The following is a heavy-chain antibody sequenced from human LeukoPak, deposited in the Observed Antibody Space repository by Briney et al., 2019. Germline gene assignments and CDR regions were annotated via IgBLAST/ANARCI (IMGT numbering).Heavy chain of an antibody. CDR3: ARHISISWFYS. D-gene: IGHD3-3*02. V-gene: IGHV4-39*07. Sequence: PSETLSLPCTVSGASISSDSNYWAWVRQPPGKGLEWIGSIYHTGSTFYNPSLMSRVSISIDSSKNQFSLKLSSVTVADTALYYCARHISISWFYSWGQGTLVSVSS. CDR2: IYHTGST. J-gene: IGHJ5*01. CDR1: GASISSDSNY.